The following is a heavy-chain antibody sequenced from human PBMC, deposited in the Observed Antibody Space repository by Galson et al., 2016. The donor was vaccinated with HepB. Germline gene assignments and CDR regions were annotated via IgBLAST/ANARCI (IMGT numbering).Heavy chain of an antibody. D-gene: IGHD3-9*01. J-gene: IGHJ6*02. CDR1: GDSVSSNSAA. CDR3: EREFAPYDILTGILNHGLDV. CDR2: TYYRSKWYN. V-gene: IGHV6-1*01. Sequence: CAISGDSVSSNSAAWHWIRQSPSRGLEWLGRTYYRSKWYNDYAVSVKSRIIINPDTPQNQFSLHLNSVTPEDTAVYYCEREFAPYDILTGILNHGLDVWGPGTTVTVSS.